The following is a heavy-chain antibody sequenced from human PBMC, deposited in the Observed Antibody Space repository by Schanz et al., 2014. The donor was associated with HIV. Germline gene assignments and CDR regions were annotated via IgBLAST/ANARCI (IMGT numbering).Heavy chain of an antibody. J-gene: IGHJ6*02. D-gene: IGHD2-2*02. Sequence: QVQLVQSGAEVKKPGASVKVSCKASGYTFTGYYVHWVRQAPGQGLEWMGWINPNSGNTGYAQKFQGRVTMTRKSSISTAYMELSSLKSEDTAVYFCARDHRLYTNSPRVYTMDVWGQGTAVTVSS. CDR1: GYTFTGYY. V-gene: IGHV1-8*02. CDR3: ARDHRLYTNSPRVYTMDV. CDR2: INPNSGNT.